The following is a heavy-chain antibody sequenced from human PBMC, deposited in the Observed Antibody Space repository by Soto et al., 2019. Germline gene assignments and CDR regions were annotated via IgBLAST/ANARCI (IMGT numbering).Heavy chain of an antibody. J-gene: IGHJ2*01. CDR3: THSKCNGTDFYSRSYFSL. CDR2: IYWDDDK. D-gene: IGHD2-8*01. V-gene: IGHV2-5*02. CDR1: GFSLTTGGVA. Sequence: QITLKESGPTLVKPTQTLTLTCTFSGFSLTTGGVAVGWIRQPPGKALEWLALIYWDDDKRYSPSLKSRLSITNEATKSQVVLTMTNIYPVDTATYDFTHSKCNGTDFYSRSYFSLCFRCTLFTVSS.